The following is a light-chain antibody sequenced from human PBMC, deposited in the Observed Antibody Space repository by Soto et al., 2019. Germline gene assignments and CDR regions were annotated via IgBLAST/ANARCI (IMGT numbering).Light chain of an antibody. J-gene: IGKJ5*01. V-gene: IGKV3-11*01. CDR3: QQRTNWPSST. CDR2: DAS. CDR1: QSVSSY. Sequence: EIVLTRSPATLSLSPGERATLSCRASQSVSSYLAWYQQRPGQAPRLLIHDASSRATGIPARFSGSGSGTDFTLTISSLEPEDFAVYYCQQRTNWPSSTFGQGTRLEIK.